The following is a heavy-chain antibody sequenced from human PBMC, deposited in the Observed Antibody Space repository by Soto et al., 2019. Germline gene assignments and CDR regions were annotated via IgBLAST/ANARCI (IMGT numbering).Heavy chain of an antibody. CDR1: GGTFSSYA. D-gene: IGHD4-17*01. CDR2: IIPIFGTA. J-gene: IGHJ5*02. CDR3: ARDPLNAYGDYYGFDP. Sequence: SVKVSCKASGGTFSSYAISWVRQAPGQGLEWMGGIIPIFGTANYAQKFQGRVTITADESTSTAYMELSSLRSEDTAVYYCARDPLNAYGDYYGFDPWGQGTLVTVSS. V-gene: IGHV1-69*13.